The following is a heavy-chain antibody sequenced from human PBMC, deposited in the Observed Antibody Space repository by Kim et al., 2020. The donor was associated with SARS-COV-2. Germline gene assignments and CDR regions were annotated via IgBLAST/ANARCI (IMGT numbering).Heavy chain of an antibody. CDR2: IYYSGST. J-gene: IGHJ4*02. CDR3: ARSTITMVRGVIIGHDY. D-gene: IGHD3-10*01. Sequence: SETLSLTCTVSGGSISSSSYYWGWIRQPPGKGLEWIGSIYYSGSTYYNPSLKSRVTISVDTSKNQFSLKLSSVTAADTAVYYCARSTITMVRGVIIGHDYWGQGTLVTVSS. CDR1: GGSISSSSYY. V-gene: IGHV4-39*07.